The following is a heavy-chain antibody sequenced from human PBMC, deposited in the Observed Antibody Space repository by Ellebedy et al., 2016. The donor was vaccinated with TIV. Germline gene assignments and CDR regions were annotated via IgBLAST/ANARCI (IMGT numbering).Heavy chain of an antibody. V-gene: IGHV4-4*02. CDR2: IYHSGTT. D-gene: IGHD3-10*01. CDR3: ARFFESGSTGDY. CDR1: GDSINTNSW. Sequence: MPSETLSLTCAVSGDSINTNSWWSWVRQPPGKGLDWIGEIYHSGTTNYNPSLRSRVTISFDKSKNQFSLRLSSVTAADTAVYYCARFFESGSTGDYWGQGTLVTVSS. J-gene: IGHJ4*02.